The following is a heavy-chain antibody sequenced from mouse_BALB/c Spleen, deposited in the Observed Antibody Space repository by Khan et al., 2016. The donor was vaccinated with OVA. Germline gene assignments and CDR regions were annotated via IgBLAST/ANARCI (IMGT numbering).Heavy chain of an antibody. CDR2: IWAGGST. J-gene: IGHJ4*01. CDR1: GFSLTSYG. CDR3: DRGDSYYEDAMAY. Sequence: QVQLKQSGPGLVAPSQSLSITCTVSGFSLTSYGVHWVRQPPGKGLEWLGVIWAGGSTNYISALMSRLSIIKDNSTSQVYVQMNRLRTDDSAMYECDRGDSYYEDAMAYWGQGTSVTVSA. D-gene: IGHD2-3*01. V-gene: IGHV2-9*02.